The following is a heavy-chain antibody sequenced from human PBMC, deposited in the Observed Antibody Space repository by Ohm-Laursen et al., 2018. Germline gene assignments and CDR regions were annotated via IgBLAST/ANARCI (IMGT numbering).Heavy chain of an antibody. V-gene: IGHV3-53*01. CDR1: GFTVSNNY. Sequence: SLRLSCAASGFTVSNNYMSWVRQAPGKGLEWVSVIYSGGGTNYADSVKGRFTISRDNSKNTLYLQMNSPRAEDTAVYYCARSIKDYGDYGWGQGTLVTVSS. J-gene: IGHJ4*02. D-gene: IGHD4-17*01. CDR3: ARSIKDYGDYG. CDR2: IYSGGGT.